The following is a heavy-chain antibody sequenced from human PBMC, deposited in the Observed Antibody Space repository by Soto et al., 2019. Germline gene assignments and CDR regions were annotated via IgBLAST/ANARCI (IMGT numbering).Heavy chain of an antibody. CDR2: INAGNGNT. Sequence: GASVQVSCKASGYTFTSYAMHWVRQAPGQRLEWMGWINAGNGNTKYSQKFQGRVTITRDTSASTAYMELSSLISEDTAVYYCARGERQQQRDYWGQGTLVTVSS. V-gene: IGHV1-3*01. CDR3: ARGERQQQRDY. D-gene: IGHD6-13*01. CDR1: GYTFTSYA. J-gene: IGHJ4*02.